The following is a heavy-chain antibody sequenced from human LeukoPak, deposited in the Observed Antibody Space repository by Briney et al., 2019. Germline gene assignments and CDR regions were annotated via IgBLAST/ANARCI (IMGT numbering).Heavy chain of an antibody. CDR1: GGSINSGGYY. J-gene: IGHJ6*02. D-gene: IGHD2/OR15-2a*01. V-gene: IGHV4-31*03. CDR3: ARTLVPDYYYYGFDV. CDR2: IHYSGRT. Sequence: SQTLSLTCTVSGGSINSGGYYWSWIRQHPGKGLEWIGYIHYSGRTYYNASLKSRLIISVDTSRNQFSLELSSMTAADTGVYFCARTLVPDYYYYGFDVWGQGTAVTVSS.